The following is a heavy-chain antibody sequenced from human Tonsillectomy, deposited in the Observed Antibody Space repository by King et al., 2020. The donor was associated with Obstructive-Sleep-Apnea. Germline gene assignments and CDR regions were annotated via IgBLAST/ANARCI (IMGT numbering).Heavy chain of an antibody. CDR1: GFTFDDYT. CDR3: AKEGRPMVRGVTPFDY. D-gene: IGHD3-10*01. V-gene: IGHV3-43*01. J-gene: IGHJ4*02. Sequence: QLVQSGGVVVQPGGSLRLSCAASGFTFDDYTMHWVRHAPGKGLEWVSLISWDGGSTYYADSLKGRFTISRDNSKNSLYLQMNSLRTKDTALYYCAKEGRPMVRGVTPFDYWGQGTLVTVSS. CDR2: ISWDGGST.